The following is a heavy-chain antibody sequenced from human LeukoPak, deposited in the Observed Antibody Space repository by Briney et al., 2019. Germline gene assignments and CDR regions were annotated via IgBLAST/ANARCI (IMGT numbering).Heavy chain of an antibody. J-gene: IGHJ4*02. CDR3: AKVGGDGDYLYFDY. Sequence: SGGSLRLSCAASGFTFDDYAMHWVRQAPGKGLEWVSGISWNSGSIGYADSVKGRFTISRDNAKNSLYLQMNSLRTEDMALYYCAKVGGDGDYLYFDYWGQGTLVTVSS. CDR2: ISWNSGSI. CDR1: GFTFDDYA. V-gene: IGHV3-9*03. D-gene: IGHD4-17*01.